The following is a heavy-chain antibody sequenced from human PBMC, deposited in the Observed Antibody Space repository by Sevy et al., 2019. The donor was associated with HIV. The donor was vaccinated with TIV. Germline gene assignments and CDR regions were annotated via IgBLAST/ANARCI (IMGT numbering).Heavy chain of an antibody. J-gene: IGHJ3*02. D-gene: IGHD5-12*01. CDR2: IIPILDVA. V-gene: IGHV1-69*04. CDR1: GGTFSSYS. CDR3: ARDLGSGYDLGGFGI. Sequence: ASVKVSCKASGGTFSSYSIGWVRQAPGQGLEWMGRIIPILDVANYAQKFKGRVTITADKCTSTAYLELSSLRSDDTAVYYCARDLGSGYDLGGFGIWGQGTKVTVSS.